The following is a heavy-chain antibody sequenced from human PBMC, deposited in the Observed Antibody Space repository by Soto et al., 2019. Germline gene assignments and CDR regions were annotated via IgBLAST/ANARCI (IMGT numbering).Heavy chain of an antibody. V-gene: IGHV3-21*01. J-gene: IGHJ4*02. D-gene: IGHD3-3*01. CDR1: GFTFSSYS. Sequence: PGGSLRLSCAASGFTFSSYSINWVRQAPGKGLEWVSSISSSSYIYYADSVKGRFTISRDNAKNSLYLQMNSLRAEDTAVYYCARPGDYNFWSGYLWGQGTQVTVSS. CDR3: ARPGDYNFWSGYL. CDR2: ISSSSYI.